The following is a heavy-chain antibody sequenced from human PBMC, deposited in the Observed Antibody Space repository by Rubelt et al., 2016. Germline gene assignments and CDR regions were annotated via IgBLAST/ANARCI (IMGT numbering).Heavy chain of an antibody. CDR1: GYTFTTYA. CDR3: VRARIPLTGTLDP. Sequence: QVQLVQSGSELKKPGASVKVSCKASGYTFTTYAMNWVRQAPGQGLEWMGWINAGNGNTKYSQKFQDRVTITRETSTGTVYLELPGCRSEDTALFYCVRARIPLTGTLDPWGQGTLVTVSS. D-gene: IGHD6-19*01. CDR2: INAGNGNT. J-gene: IGHJ5*02. V-gene: IGHV1-3*01.